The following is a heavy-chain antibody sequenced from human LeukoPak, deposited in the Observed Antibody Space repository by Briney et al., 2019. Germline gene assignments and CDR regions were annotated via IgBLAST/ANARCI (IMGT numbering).Heavy chain of an antibody. D-gene: IGHD3-3*01. J-gene: IGHJ4*02. Sequence: RAGGSLRLSCAASGFTFDDYGMRGVRQAPGKGLEWVSGINWNGGRTGYAVSVKGRFTISRDNAKNSLYLQMNGLRAEDTALYYCARYRGIGYYDFWIGPRHFDYWGQGTLVTVSS. CDR3: ARYRGIGYYDFWIGPRHFDY. CDR2: INWNGGRT. V-gene: IGHV3-20*04. CDR1: GFTFDDYG.